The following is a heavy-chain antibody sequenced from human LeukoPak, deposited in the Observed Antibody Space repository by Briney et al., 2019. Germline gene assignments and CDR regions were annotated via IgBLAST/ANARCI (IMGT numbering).Heavy chain of an antibody. Sequence: ASVKVSCKASGGTFSSYAISWVRQAPGQGLEWMGGIIPMFGTAKYAQRFQGRVTITADESTSTAYMELSSLRSEDTAVYYCARTGDDSSGFYGSSLDYWGQGTLVTVSS. CDR3: ARTGDDSSGFYGSSLDY. V-gene: IGHV1-69*13. CDR2: IIPMFGTA. D-gene: IGHD3-22*01. CDR1: GGTFSSYA. J-gene: IGHJ4*02.